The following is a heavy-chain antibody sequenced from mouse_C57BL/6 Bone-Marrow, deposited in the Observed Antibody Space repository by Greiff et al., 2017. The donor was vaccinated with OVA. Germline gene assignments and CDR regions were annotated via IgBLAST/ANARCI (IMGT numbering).Heavy chain of an antibody. CDR3: ARDACFYWYFDV. J-gene: IGHJ1*03. V-gene: IGHV7-1*01. Sequence: EVKLVESGGGLVQSGRSLRLSCATSGFSFSDFYMEWVRQAPGKGLEWIAASRNNANDYTTEYSASVKGRFIVSRDTSQSILYLQMNALRAEDTAIYYCARDACFYWYFDVWGTGTTVSVSS. CDR1: GFSFSDFY. CDR2: SRNNANDYTT.